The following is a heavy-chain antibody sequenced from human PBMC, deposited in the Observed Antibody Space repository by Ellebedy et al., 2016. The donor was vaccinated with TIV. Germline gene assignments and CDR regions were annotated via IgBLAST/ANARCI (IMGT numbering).Heavy chain of an antibody. V-gene: IGHV4-59*01. CDR3: ARDYYGSLDY. Sequence: SETLFLTXTVSGGSMNNDCWSWIRQPPGKGLEWVGYVCHSGSPNNNPSLKSRLTMSLDTSKNQFSLKLSSVTAADTAVYYCARDYYGSLDYWGQGILVTVSS. J-gene: IGHJ4*02. CDR2: VCHSGSP. CDR1: GGSMNNDC. D-gene: IGHD3-10*01.